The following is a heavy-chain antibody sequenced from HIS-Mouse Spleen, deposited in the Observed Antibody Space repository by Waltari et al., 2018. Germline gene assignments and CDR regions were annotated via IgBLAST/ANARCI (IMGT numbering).Heavy chain of an antibody. CDR2: ISYDGSNK. CDR3: AKDKVVRGGYNWFDP. V-gene: IGHV3-30*18. Sequence: QVQLVESGGGVVQPGRSLRLSCAASGFTFSSYGMHWVRQAPGKGLEWVAVISYDGSNKYYADSVKGRFTISRDNSKNTLYLQMNSLRAEDTAVYYCAKDKVVRGGYNWFDPWGQGTLVTVSS. D-gene: IGHD3-10*01. J-gene: IGHJ5*02. CDR1: GFTFSSYG.